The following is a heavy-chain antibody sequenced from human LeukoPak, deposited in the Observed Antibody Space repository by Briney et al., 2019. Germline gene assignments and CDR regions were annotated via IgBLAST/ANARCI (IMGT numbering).Heavy chain of an antibody. CDR1: GGSFSGYY. CDR3: ARGRYGSGSYYDDY. V-gene: IGHV4-34*01. J-gene: IGHJ4*02. Sequence: SETLSLTCAVYGGSFSGYYWSWTRQPPGKGLEWIGEINHSGSTNYNPSLKSRVTISVDTSKNQFYLKLSSVTAADTAVYYCARGRYGSGSYYDDYWGQGTLVTVSS. CDR2: INHSGST. D-gene: IGHD3-10*01.